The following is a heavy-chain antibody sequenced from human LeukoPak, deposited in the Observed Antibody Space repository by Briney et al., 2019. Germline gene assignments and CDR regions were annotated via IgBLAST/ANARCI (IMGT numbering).Heavy chain of an antibody. J-gene: IGHJ4*02. CDR1: GYTFRSYE. CDR3: ARGHYGGNRYFDI. Sequence: RASVKVSCKASGYTFRSYEINWVRQAPGQGLEWVGWIHPNSGKTGYAQKFQGRVTMTRDTSTETAFMELSSLKFDDTAIFYCARGHYGGNRYFDIWGQGILVTVSS. CDR2: IHPNSGKT. D-gene: IGHD4-23*01. V-gene: IGHV1-8*01.